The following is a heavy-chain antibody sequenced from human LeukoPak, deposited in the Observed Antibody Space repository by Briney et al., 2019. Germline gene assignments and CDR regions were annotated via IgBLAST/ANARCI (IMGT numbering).Heavy chain of an antibody. CDR1: GFTFSGCG. CDR3: AKPPEVGATVAYFDY. V-gene: IGHV3-30*18. CDR2: ISFDGSNQ. D-gene: IGHD1-26*01. J-gene: IGHJ4*02. Sequence: GGSLRLSCAASGFTFSGCGMHWVRQAPGKGLEWVALISFDGSNQYYADSVKGRFTISRDNSKNTLYLQMSSLRAEDTAVYYCAKPPEVGATVAYFDYWGQGTLVTVSS.